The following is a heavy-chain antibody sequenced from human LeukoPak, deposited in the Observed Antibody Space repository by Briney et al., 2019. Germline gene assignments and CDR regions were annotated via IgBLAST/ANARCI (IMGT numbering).Heavy chain of an antibody. Sequence: GASVKVSCKASGYTFTGYYMHWVRQAPGQGLEWMGWMNPNSGNTGYAQKFQGRVTMTRNTSISTAYMELSSLRSEDTAVYYCARLAVTTSYYYYGMDVWGQGTTVTVSS. V-gene: IGHV1-8*02. D-gene: IGHD2-21*02. CDR3: ARLAVTTSYYYYGMDV. CDR2: MNPNSGNT. J-gene: IGHJ6*02. CDR1: GYTFTGYY.